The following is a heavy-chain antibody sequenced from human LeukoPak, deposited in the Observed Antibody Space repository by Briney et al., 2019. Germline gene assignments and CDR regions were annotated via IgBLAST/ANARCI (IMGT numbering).Heavy chain of an antibody. J-gene: IGHJ6*02. CDR3: ARDRELGYSGGGSLTAPYYYYGMDV. CDR2: ISGSGSNT. CDR1: GFTFSNYA. V-gene: IGHV3-23*01. Sequence: GGSLRLSCAASGFTFSNYAMTWVRQAPGKGLEWVSVISGSGSNTYYADSVKGRFTISRDNSKNTLYLQMNSLRAEDTAVYYCARDRELGYSGGGSLTAPYYYYGMDVWGQGTTVTVSS. D-gene: IGHD6-19*01.